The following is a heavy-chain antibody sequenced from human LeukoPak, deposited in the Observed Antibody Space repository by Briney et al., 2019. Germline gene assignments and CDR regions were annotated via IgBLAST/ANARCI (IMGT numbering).Heavy chain of an antibody. Sequence: GASVKVSCKASGYTFTSYYMHWVRQAPGQGLEWMGWINPNSGGTNYAQKFQGRVTMTRDTSISTAYMELSRLRSDDTAVYYCARTLRHRTAAGAMYYFDYWGQGTLVTGSS. V-gene: IGHV1-2*02. CDR1: GYTFTSYY. J-gene: IGHJ4*02. CDR2: INPNSGGT. CDR3: ARTLRHRTAAGAMYYFDY. D-gene: IGHD6-13*01.